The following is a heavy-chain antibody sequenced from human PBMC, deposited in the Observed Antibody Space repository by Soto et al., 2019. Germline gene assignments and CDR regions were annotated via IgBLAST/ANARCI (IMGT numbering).Heavy chain of an antibody. CDR1: GYTFSNYG. D-gene: IGHD6-6*01. J-gene: IGHJ6*02. Sequence: GASVKVSCKTSGYTFSNYGITWVRQAPGQGLEWMGWISAYNGNKAYAQNLQGRVTMTTDTSTSTAYMELRSLRSDDTAVYYCARVVREGYSSSYWYYYYGMDVWGQGTTVTVSS. CDR2: ISAYNGNK. V-gene: IGHV1-18*04. CDR3: ARVVREGYSSSYWYYYYGMDV.